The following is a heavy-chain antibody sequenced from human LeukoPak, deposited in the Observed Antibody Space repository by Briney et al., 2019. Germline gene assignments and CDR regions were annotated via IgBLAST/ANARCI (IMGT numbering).Heavy chain of an antibody. CDR3: ARSSTRYCSSTSCYYY. V-gene: IGHV3-33*01. D-gene: IGHD2-2*01. CDR2: IWYDGSNK. J-gene: IGHJ4*02. CDR1: GLIFSTYG. Sequence: PGMSLTLSCAPSGLIFSTYGMQWVREAPGRGLEWVAVIWYDGSNKYYADSVKGRFTISRDNSKDSLYLQMNSLRAEDTAVYYCARSSTRYCSSTSCYYYWGQGTLVTVSS.